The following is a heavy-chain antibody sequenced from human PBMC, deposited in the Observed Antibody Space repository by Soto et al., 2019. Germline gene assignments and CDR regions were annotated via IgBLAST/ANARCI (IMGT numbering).Heavy chain of an antibody. CDR2: IIPIFGTV. D-gene: IGHD1-1*01. V-gene: IGHV1-69*01. CDR3: ARPRSVATTKGYDY. Sequence: QVQLVQSGAEVKKPGSSVKVSCKASGGTFSNYPFTWVRQAPGQGLEWMGGIIPIFGTVTYAQKFQGRLTISADESTSTAYMEMSGLTSEDTAVYYCARPRSVATTKGYDYWGQGTLVTVS. J-gene: IGHJ4*02. CDR1: GGTFSNYP.